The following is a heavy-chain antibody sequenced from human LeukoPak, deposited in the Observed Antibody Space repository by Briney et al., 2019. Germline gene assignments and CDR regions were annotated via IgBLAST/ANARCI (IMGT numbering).Heavy chain of an antibody. J-gene: IGHJ4*02. CDR2: INPSGGST. V-gene: IGHV1-46*01. D-gene: IGHD3-10*01. Sequence: EASVKVSCKASGYTFTGYYMHWVRQAPGQGLEWMGIINPSGGSTSYAQKFQGRVTMTRDTSTSTVYMELSSLRSEDTAVYYCARGPQRITMVRGYYFDYWGQGTLVTVSS. CDR3: ARGPQRITMVRGYYFDY. CDR1: GYTFTGYY.